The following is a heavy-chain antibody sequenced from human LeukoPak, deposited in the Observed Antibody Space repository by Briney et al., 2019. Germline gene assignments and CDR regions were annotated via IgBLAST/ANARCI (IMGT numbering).Heavy chain of an antibody. CDR2: IYYSGST. J-gene: IGHJ4*02. V-gene: IGHV4-59*01. D-gene: IGHD3-10*01. Sequence: SETLSLTCTVSGGSISSYYWSWIRQPPGKGLEWIGYIYYSGSTTYNPSLKSRVTISVDTSKNQFSLKLSSVTAADTAVYYCASLMARGVIWIDSWGQGTLVTVSS. CDR3: ASLMARGVIWIDS. CDR1: GGSISSYY.